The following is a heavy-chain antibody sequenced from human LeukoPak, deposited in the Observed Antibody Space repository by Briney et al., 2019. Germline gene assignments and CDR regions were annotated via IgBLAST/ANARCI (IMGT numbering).Heavy chain of an antibody. D-gene: IGHD6-19*01. Sequence: PGGSLRLSCAASGFTFSSYGMHWVRQAPGKGLEWVAVIWYDGNNKYYADFVKGRFTISRDNSKNTLYLQLNSLRAEDTAVYNCARVMSEVAGNYYYYGMDVWGQGTTVTVSS. CDR1: GFTFSSYG. J-gene: IGHJ6*02. V-gene: IGHV3-33*01. CDR3: ARVMSEVAGNYYYYGMDV. CDR2: IWYDGNNK.